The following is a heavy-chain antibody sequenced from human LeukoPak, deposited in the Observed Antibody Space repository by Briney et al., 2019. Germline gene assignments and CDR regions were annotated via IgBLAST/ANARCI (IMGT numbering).Heavy chain of an antibody. CDR2: INHSGST. V-gene: IGHV4-34*01. CDR3: ARLRRMVRGVTTYWYFDL. J-gene: IGHJ2*01. D-gene: IGHD3-10*01. Sequence: PSETLSLTCAVYGGSFSGYYWSWIRQPPGKGLEWIGEINHSGSTNYNPSLKSRVTISVDTSKNQFSLKLSSVTAADTAVYYCARLRRMVRGVTTYWYFDLWGRGTLVTVSS. CDR1: GGSFSGYY.